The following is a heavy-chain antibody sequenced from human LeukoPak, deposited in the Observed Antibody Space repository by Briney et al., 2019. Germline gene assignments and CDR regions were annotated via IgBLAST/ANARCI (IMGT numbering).Heavy chain of an antibody. CDR1: GFTSSSYS. CDR2: ISSSSSYI. D-gene: IGHD3-10*01. V-gene: IGHV3-21*01. Sequence: PGGSLRLSCAASGFTSSSYSMSWVRQAPGKGLEWVSSISSSSSYIYYADSVKGRFTISRDNAKNSLYLQMNSLRAEDTAVYYCARGRGSGVFDYWGQGTLVTVSS. J-gene: IGHJ4*02. CDR3: ARGRGSGVFDY.